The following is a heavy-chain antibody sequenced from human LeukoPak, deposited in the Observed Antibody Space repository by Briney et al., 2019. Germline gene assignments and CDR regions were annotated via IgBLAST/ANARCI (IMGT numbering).Heavy chain of an antibody. CDR3: ARVLRWELPPDY. V-gene: IGHV4-59*01. J-gene: IGHJ4*02. CDR1: GGSISSYY. D-gene: IGHD1-26*01. CDR2: IYYSGST. Sequence: PSETLSLTCTVSGGSISSYYWSWIRQPPGKGLEWIGYIYYSGSTNSNPSLKSRVTISVDTSKKQFSLKLSAVTAADTAVYYCARVLRWELPPDYWGQGTLVTVSS.